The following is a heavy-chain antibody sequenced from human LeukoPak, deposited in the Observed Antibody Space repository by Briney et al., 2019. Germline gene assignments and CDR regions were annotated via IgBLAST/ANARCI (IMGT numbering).Heavy chain of an antibody. CDR1: GGTFSSYA. CDR2: IIPIFGTA. J-gene: IGHJ3*02. V-gene: IGHV1-69*05. D-gene: IGHD3-22*01. CDR3: ASMIVGPDAFDI. Sequence: SVKVSCKASGGTFSSYAISWVRQAPGQGLEWLGGIIPIFGTANYAQKFQGRVTITTDESTSTAYMELSSLRSEDTTVYYCASMIVGPDAFDIWGQGTMVTVSS.